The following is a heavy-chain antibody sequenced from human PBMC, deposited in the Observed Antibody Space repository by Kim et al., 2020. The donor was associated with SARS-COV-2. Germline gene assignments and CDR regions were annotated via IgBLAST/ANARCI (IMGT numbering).Heavy chain of an antibody. CDR2: ISSSSGSMTT. CDR1: GFTFRSYS. Sequence: GGSLRLSCTASGFTFRSYSMHWVRQAPGKGLEWISYISSSSGSMTTFYADSVKGRFTISRDNDRNSLYLQMNSLRDEDTAVYYCARRDWNTYGLDVWGQG. CDR3: ARRDWNTYGLDV. J-gene: IGHJ6*02. V-gene: IGHV3-48*02. D-gene: IGHD1-1*01.